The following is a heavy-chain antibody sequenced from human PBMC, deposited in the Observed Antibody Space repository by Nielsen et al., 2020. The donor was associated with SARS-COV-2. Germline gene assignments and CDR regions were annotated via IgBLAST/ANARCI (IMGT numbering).Heavy chain of an antibody. D-gene: IGHD3-22*01. Sequence: SLKISCAASGFTSDDYAMHWVRQAPGKGLEWVSGISWNSGSIGYADSVKGRFTISRDNVKNSLYLQMNSLRAEDTALYYCAKDMGDSSGVNFDYWGQGTLVTVSS. CDR2: ISWNSGSI. CDR3: AKDMGDSSGVNFDY. CDR1: GFTSDDYA. V-gene: IGHV3-9*02. J-gene: IGHJ4*02.